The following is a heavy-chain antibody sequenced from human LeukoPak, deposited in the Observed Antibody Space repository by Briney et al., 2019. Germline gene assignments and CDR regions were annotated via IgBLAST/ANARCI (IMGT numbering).Heavy chain of an antibody. D-gene: IGHD1-7*01. J-gene: IGHJ4*02. CDR2: IAHDGTR. Sequence: SETLSLTRAFSDGSNNSTNYWSWVRQAPGRGLEWIGEIAHDGTRNYNSSLRSRVAMSFDRVNNYFSLSLTAVTAADTALYYCTRETRPFCPFAFWGQGVLVTVSS. CDR3: TRETRPFCPFAF. CDR1: DGSNNSTNY. V-gene: IGHV4-4*02.